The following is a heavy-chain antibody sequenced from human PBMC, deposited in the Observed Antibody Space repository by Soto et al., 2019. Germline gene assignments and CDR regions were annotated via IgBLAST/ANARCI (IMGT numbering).Heavy chain of an antibody. V-gene: IGHV3-23*01. D-gene: IGHD5-12*01. CDR3: AKGGTETPGDVDIVATILTDFDY. J-gene: IGHJ4*02. CDR1: GFTFSSYA. Sequence: GGSLRLSCAASGFTFSSYAMSWVRQAPGKGLEWVSAISGSGGSTYYADSVKGRFTISRDNSKNTLYLQMNSLRAEDTAVYYCAKGGTETPGDVDIVATILTDFDYWGQGTLVTVSS. CDR2: ISGSGGST.